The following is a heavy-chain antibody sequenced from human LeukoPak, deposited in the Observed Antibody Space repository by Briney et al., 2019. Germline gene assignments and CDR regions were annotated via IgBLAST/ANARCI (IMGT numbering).Heavy chain of an antibody. V-gene: IGHV1-69*04. CDR3: ARGMSGYSYGLDY. D-gene: IGHD5-18*01. CDR2: IIPILGVA. Sequence: SVKVSCKASGDTFSSYAISWVRQAPGQGLEWMGRIIPILGVAKYAQKFQDRVTITADRSTSTVYMELSSLRSEDTAVYYCARGMSGYSYGLDYWGQGTLVTVSS. CDR1: GDTFSSYA. J-gene: IGHJ4*02.